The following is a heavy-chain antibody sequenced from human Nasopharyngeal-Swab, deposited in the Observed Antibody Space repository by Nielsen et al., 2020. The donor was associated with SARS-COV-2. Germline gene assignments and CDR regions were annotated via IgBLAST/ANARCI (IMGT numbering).Heavy chain of an antibody. Sequence: GESLKISCVASGFTFSNYAMNWVRQAPGKRLEWVSFIYSGASGTYYADSVKGRFTISRDNSKNTLYLQMNSLRAEDTAVYYCAKDRRVSESYDFWSGYIYDYYSGMDVWGQGTTVTVSS. D-gene: IGHD3-3*01. CDR1: GFTFSNYA. CDR2: IYSGASGT. CDR3: AKDRRVSESYDFWSGYIYDYYSGMDV. V-gene: IGHV3-23*03. J-gene: IGHJ6*02.